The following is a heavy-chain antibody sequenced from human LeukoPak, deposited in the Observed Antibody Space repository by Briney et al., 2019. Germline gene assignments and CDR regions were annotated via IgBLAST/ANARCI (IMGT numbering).Heavy chain of an antibody. CDR2: ISYDGSNK. J-gene: IGHJ6*02. CDR1: GFTFSSYG. D-gene: IGHD3-22*01. CDR3: AKEGYYYDSSGYNYYYGMDV. V-gene: IGHV3-30*18. Sequence: PGGSLRLSCAASGFTFSSYGTHWVRQAPGKGLEGVAVISYDGSNKYYADSVKGRFTISRDNSKNTLYLQMNSLRAEDTAVYYCAKEGYYYDSSGYNYYYGMDVWGQGTTVTVSS.